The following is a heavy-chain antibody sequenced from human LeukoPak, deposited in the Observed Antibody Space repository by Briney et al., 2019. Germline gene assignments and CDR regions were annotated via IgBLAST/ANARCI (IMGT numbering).Heavy chain of an antibody. CDR2: IYYSGST. CDR3: ASTGSSGYYYEGAFDI. V-gene: IGHV4-30-4*07. D-gene: IGHD3-22*01. J-gene: IGHJ3*02. CDR1: GGSISSGGYS. Sequence: IPSETLSLTCAVSGGSISSGGYSWSWIRQPPGKGLEWIGYIYYSGSTYYNPSLKSRVTISVDTSKNQFSLKLSSVTAADTAVYYCASTGSSGYYYEGAFDIWGQGTMVTVSS.